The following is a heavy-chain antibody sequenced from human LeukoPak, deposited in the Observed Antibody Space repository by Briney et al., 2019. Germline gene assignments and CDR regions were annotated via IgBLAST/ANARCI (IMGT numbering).Heavy chain of an antibody. CDR1: GGSFSGYY. CDR2: IYYSGST. Sequence: SETLSLTCAVYGGSFSGYYWSWLRQPPGKGLEWRGYIYYSGSTNYNPSLKSRVTISVDTSKNQFSLKLSSVTAADTAVYYCARDRLNYDILTGYYYYYGMDVWGQGTTVTVSS. CDR3: ARDRLNYDILTGYYYYYGMDV. J-gene: IGHJ6*02. V-gene: IGHV4-59*01. D-gene: IGHD3-9*01.